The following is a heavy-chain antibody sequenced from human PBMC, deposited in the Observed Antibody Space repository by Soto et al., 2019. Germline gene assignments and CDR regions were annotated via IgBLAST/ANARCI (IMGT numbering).Heavy chain of an antibody. D-gene: IGHD4-17*01. V-gene: IGHV1-18*01. J-gene: IGHJ3*02. Sequence: ASVKVSCKASGYTKNSYAIHWARQATGQGLEWMGWISAYNGNTNYAQKLQGRVTMTRDTSTSTVYMELSSLRSEDTAVYYCARTTVRGAFDIWGQGTMVTVSS. CDR3: ARTTVRGAFDI. CDR2: ISAYNGNT. CDR1: GYTKNSYA.